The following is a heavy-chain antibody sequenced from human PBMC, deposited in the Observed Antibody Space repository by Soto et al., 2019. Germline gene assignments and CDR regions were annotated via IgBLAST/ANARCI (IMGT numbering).Heavy chain of an antibody. V-gene: IGHV3-15*01. D-gene: IGHD1-26*01. CDR2: IKTIFDGGTT. Sequence: GGSLRLSCAPSGFTFSNAWMTWVRQAPGKGLEWVGRIKTIFDGGTTDYAAPVKGRFNISRDDSKNTLYLEMNSLKTEDTGVYYCTKGPGIVVGETIGGLDMWGQGTMVTVSS. CDR3: TKGPGIVVGETIGGLDM. J-gene: IGHJ3*02. CDR1: GFTFSNAW.